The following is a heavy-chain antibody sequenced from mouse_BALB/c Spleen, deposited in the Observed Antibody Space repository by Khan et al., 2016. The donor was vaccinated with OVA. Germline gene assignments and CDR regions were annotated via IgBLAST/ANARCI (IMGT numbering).Heavy chain of an antibody. J-gene: IGHJ2*01. Sequence: VQLKQSGPELVKPGASVKISCKASGYSFTGYFMNWLKQSHGKSLEWIGRINPYNGDTFYNQKFKGKATLTVDKSSSTAHMELLSLTSEDSAVYSGGRVRSGHFLLGTGFFDYWGQGTTLTVSS. CDR2: INPYNGDT. CDR1: GYSFTGYF. D-gene: IGHD2-14*01. V-gene: IGHV1-37*01. CDR3: GRVRSGHFLLGTGFFDY.